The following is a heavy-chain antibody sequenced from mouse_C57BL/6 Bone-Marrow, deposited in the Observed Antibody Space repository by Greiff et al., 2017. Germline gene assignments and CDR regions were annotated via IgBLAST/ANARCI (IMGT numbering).Heavy chain of an antibody. CDR1: GYTFTSYW. V-gene: IGHV1-52*01. J-gene: IGHJ4*01. Sequence: VQLQQPGAELVRPGSSVKLSCKASGYTFTSYWMHWVKQRPIQGLEWIGNIDPSDSETHYNQKFKDKATLTVDKSSSTAYMQLSSLTSEDSAVYYCATFDYSKGYAMDYWGQGTSVTVSS. CDR2: IDPSDSET. D-gene: IGHD2-5*01. CDR3: ATFDYSKGYAMDY.